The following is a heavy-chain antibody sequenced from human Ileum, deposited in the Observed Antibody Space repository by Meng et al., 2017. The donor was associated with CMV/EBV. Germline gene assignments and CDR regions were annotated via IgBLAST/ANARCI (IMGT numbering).Heavy chain of an antibody. D-gene: IGHD1-1*01. CDR3: ASGSPQLGYV. J-gene: IGHJ4*02. V-gene: IGHV4-30-4*01. CDR2: IYYSGST. CDR1: GGSISSGDYY. Sequence: QWQLQASGPVLVKPSQTLSLTCTVSGGSISSGDYYWSWIRQPPGKGLEWIGYIYYSGSTYYNPSLKSRVTISADTSKNQFSLKLNSVTAADTAVYYCASGSPQLGYVWGQGTLVTVSS.